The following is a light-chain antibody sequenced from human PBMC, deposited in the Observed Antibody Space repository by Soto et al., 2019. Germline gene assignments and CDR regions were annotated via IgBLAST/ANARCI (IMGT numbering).Light chain of an antibody. CDR2: AAS. V-gene: IGKV1-39*01. Sequence: DIQMTQSPSSLSASVGDRVTITCRASQSISSYLNWYQQKPGKAPKLLIYAASSLQSGVPSRFSGSVSGTDFTLTISSLQPEDFATYYCQQSYSTPRTFGQGTKLDIK. CDR1: QSISSY. CDR3: QQSYSTPRT. J-gene: IGKJ1*01.